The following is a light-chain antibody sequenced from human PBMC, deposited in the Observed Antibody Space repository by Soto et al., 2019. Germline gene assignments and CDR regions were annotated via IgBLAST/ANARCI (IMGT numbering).Light chain of an antibody. J-gene: IGKJ1*01. CDR2: DAS. CDR3: QQNYSTSLT. CDR1: QNVGSW. Sequence: DKQLTQSPSTLSASLGDRVTLYCRASQNVGSWLAWYQQKPGKAPKLLIYDASTLESGVPARFSGSGSGTDFTLTISSLQPEDFATYYCQQNYSTSLTFGQGTKVDIK. V-gene: IGKV1-5*01.